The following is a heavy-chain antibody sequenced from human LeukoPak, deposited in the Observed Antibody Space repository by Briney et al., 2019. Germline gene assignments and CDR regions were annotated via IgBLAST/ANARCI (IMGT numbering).Heavy chain of an antibody. V-gene: IGHV4-61*02. Sequence: PSETLSLTCTVSSGSISSGSYYWSWIRQPAGKGLEWIGRIYASGSTNYNPSLKSRVTISVDMSKNQFSQKLSSVTAADTAVYYCARGYDPSRDAFDIWAQGTMVTVSS. D-gene: IGHD3-22*01. CDR1: SGSISSGSYY. CDR2: IYASGST. CDR3: ARGYDPSRDAFDI. J-gene: IGHJ3*02.